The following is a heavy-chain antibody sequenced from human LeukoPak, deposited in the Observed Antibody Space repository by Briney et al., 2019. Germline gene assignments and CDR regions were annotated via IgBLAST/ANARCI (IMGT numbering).Heavy chain of an antibody. V-gene: IGHV4-30-2*01. CDR2: ISHSGST. J-gene: IGHJ2*01. CDR3: ARYSSTWPYWYFDL. D-gene: IGHD6-13*01. Sequence: PSETLSLTCAVSGGSISSGGHSWSWIRQPPGKGLEWIGYISHSGSTYYNPSLKSRVTISVDRTKNQFSLKLTSVTAADTAVYYCARYSSTWPYWYFDLWGRGALVTVSS. CDR1: GGSISSGGHS.